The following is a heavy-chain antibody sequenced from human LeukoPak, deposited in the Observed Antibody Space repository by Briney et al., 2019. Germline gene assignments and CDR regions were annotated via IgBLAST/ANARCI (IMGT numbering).Heavy chain of an antibody. CDR1: GFTFSKYW. J-gene: IGHJ4*02. Sequence: PGGSLRLSCAASGFTFSKYWMHWVRQAPGKGLVWVSRIKTDGSSTNYADSVKGRFTISRDNAKNTLYLQMNSLRAEDTAVYYCAKVPIYYYDTSGYFDYWGQGTLVTVSS. CDR2: IKTDGSST. CDR3: AKVPIYYYDTSGYFDY. V-gene: IGHV3-74*01. D-gene: IGHD3-22*01.